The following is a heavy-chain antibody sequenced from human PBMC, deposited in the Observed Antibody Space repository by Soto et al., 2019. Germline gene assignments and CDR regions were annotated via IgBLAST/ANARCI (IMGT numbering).Heavy chain of an antibody. D-gene: IGHD3-3*02. Sequence: QVHLVQSGAEVKKPGASVKVSCKTSGYTFVSYGVTWVRQAPGLGLEWMGGISGYNGHRNYAMKLRGSVTMTTEASTSTAYIELRSRRSDETTLDICPSAQPSIFGVVDDYWGQGNLVTVSS. V-gene: IGHV1-18*01. J-gene: IGHJ4*02. CDR3: PSAQPSIFGVVDDY. CDR1: GYTFVSYG. CDR2: ISGYNGHR.